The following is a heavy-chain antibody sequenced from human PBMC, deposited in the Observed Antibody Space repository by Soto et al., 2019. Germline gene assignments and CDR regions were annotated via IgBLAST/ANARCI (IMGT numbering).Heavy chain of an antibody. V-gene: IGHV1-8*01. CDR1: GYTFTKYD. D-gene: IGHD3-10*01. CDR2: VNPISGNT. Sequence: QEQLEQSGAEVKKPGASVKVSCKASGYTFTKYDFSWVRQATGQGPEWMGWVNPISGNTETAQNFQGRVSLTMNTSTNTAVMELRSLRSGDTAIYYCATSRINMIRGVFYYGLDVWGRGTTVTVSS. CDR3: ATSRINMIRGVFYYGLDV. J-gene: IGHJ6*02.